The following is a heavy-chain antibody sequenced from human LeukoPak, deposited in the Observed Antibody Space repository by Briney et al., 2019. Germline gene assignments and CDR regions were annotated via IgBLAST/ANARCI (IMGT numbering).Heavy chain of an antibody. CDR2: INHSGST. J-gene: IGHJ4*02. CDR1: GGSFSGYY. Sequence: SETLSLTCAVYGGSFSGYYWSWIRQPPGKGLEWIGEINHSGSTNYNPSLKSRVTISVDTSKIQFSLKLSSVTAADTAVYYCARFSGASLFDYWGQGTLVTVSS. V-gene: IGHV4-34*01. CDR3: ARFSGASLFDY. D-gene: IGHD3-10*01.